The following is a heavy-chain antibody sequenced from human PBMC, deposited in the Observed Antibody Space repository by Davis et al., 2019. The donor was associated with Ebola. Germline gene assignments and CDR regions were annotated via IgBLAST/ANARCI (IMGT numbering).Heavy chain of an antibody. CDR1: GGSISSYY. J-gene: IGHJ6*02. CDR2: IYYSGST. V-gene: IGHV4-59*13. D-gene: IGHD6-6*01. CDR3: ARGREYSSSPRVYYGMDV. Sequence: PSETLSLTCTVSGGSISSYYWSWIRQPPGKGLEWIGYIYYSGSTNYNPSLKSRVTISVDTSKNQFSLKLSSVTAADTAVYYCARGREYSSSPRVYYGMDVWGQGTTVTVSS.